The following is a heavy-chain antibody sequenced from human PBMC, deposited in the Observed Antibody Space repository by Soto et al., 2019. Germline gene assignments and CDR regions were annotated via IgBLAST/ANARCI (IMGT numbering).Heavy chain of an antibody. CDR3: ARDDASGWYTFTLDY. CDR2: ISDDGSNK. CDR1: GFTVRRYV. J-gene: IGHJ4*02. V-gene: IGHV3-30-3*01. Sequence: GGALRPCCAASGFTVRRYVMHWVRQAPDKGLEWVAVISDDGSNKYYADSVKGRFTISRDNSKYTLYLQMNSLRTEDTAVYYCARDDASGWYTFTLDYWGQGALVTVSS. D-gene: IGHD6-19*01.